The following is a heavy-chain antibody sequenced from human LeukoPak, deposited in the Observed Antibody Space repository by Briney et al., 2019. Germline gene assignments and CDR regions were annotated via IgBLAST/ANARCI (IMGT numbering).Heavy chain of an antibody. CDR2: ISSSSSSI. V-gene: IGHV3-48*04. Sequence: GGSLGLSCAASGFTFSSFGMNWVRQAPGKGLEWLSCISSSSSSIYYADSVKGRFTISRDNAKNSLYLQMNSLRAEDTAVYYCARDAKGIYGMDVWGQGTTVTVSS. CDR3: ARDAKGIYGMDV. J-gene: IGHJ6*02. CDR1: GFTFSSFG.